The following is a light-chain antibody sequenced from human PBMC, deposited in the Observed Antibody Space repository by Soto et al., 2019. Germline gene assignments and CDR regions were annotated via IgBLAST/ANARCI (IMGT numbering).Light chain of an antibody. CDR2: KVS. V-gene: IGKV2-30*01. J-gene: IGKJ2*01. CDR1: QSLEYSDGNTY. Sequence: DVVMTQSPLSLPVTLGQPASISCRSSQSLEYSDGNTYLNWFQQRPGQSPRRLIYKVSNRDSGVPDRFSGSGSGTDFTLKISRVEAEDVGVYYCRQGTHWPPYTFGQGTKLEIK. CDR3: RQGTHWPPYT.